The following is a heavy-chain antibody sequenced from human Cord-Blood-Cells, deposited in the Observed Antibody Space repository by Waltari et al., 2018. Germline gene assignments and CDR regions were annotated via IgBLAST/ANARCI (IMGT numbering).Heavy chain of an antibody. CDR2: INHSGST. D-gene: IGHD3-22*01. J-gene: IGHJ6*02. V-gene: IGHV4-34*01. CDR3: ARVVVVVITTLEYYYYGMDV. Sequence: QVQLQQWGAGLLKPSETLSLTCAVYGGSFSGYYWSWIRQPPGKRLEWIGEINHSGSTNSNPSLKSRVTMSVDTSKNQFSLKLSSVTAADTAVYYCARVVVVVITTLEYYYYGMDVWGQGTTVTVSS. CDR1: GGSFSGYY.